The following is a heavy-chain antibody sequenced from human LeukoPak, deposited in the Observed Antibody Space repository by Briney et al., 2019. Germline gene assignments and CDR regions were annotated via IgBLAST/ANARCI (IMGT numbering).Heavy chain of an antibody. J-gene: IGHJ3*02. D-gene: IGHD3-22*01. CDR2: ISSSSTSI. Sequence: GGSLRLSCAASGFTFSNYSMNWVRQAPGKGLEWVSSISSSSTSIYYADSVKGRFTISRDNSKNTLYLQMNSLRAEDTAVYYCAKAASDYYDSSGYFSRPLDAFDIWGQGTMVTVSS. V-gene: IGHV3-21*04. CDR3: AKAASDYYDSSGYFSRPLDAFDI. CDR1: GFTFSNYS.